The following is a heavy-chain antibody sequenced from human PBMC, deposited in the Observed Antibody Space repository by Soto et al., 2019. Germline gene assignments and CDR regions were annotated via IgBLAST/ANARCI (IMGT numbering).Heavy chain of an antibody. CDR1: GYSFTSYW. D-gene: IGHD2-15*01. Sequence: GESLKISCKGSGYSFTSYWIGWVRQMPGKGLEWMGIIYPGDSDTRYSPSFQGQVTISADKSISTAYLQWSSLKASDTAMYYCARSKLEAILYCSGGSCYSGTFDYWGQGTLVTVSS. V-gene: IGHV5-51*01. J-gene: IGHJ4*02. CDR3: ARSKLEAILYCSGGSCYSGTFDY. CDR2: IYPGDSDT.